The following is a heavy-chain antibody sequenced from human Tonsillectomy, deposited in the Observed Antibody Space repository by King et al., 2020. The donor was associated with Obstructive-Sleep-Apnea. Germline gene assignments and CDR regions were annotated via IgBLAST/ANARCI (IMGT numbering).Heavy chain of an antibody. CDR1: GGSISSGDYY. Sequence: VQLQESGPGLVKPSQTLSLTCTVSGGSISSGDYYWSWIRQPPGKGLEWIGYIYYCGSTYYNPSLKSRVTISVDTSKNQFSLKLSSVTAADTAVYYCARDRSYDSSGYYAPDYWGQGTLVTVSS. J-gene: IGHJ4*02. V-gene: IGHV4-30-4*01. CDR2: IYYCGST. D-gene: IGHD3-22*01. CDR3: ARDRSYDSSGYYAPDY.